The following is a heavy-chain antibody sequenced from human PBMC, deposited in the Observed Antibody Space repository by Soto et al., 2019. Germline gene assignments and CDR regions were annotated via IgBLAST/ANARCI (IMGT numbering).Heavy chain of an antibody. J-gene: IGHJ5*02. Sequence: ASVKLSWTASRGTFSSSARSWPRQAPGQVLEWMGGLIPIFGTANYPQKLQGRVTITADEYTSTAYMELSSLRSEDTAVYCCARGRPRSPIFFDPWGQGTLVTVS. D-gene: IGHD3-9*01. CDR2: LIPIFGTA. CDR1: RGTFSSSA. V-gene: IGHV1-69*13. CDR3: ARGRPRSPIFFDP.